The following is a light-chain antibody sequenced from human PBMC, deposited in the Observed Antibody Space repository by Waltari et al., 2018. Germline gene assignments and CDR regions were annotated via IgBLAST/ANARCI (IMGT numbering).Light chain of an antibody. CDR2: ATS. CDR3: QQYNNWPLT. CDR1: QSVSSN. J-gene: IGKJ4*01. Sequence: EIVMTQSPATLSVSPGERATLSCRASQSVSSNLAWYQQKPGQAPRLLIYATSTRATGIPGRFSGSGSGTEFSLTISSLQSEDFAVYYCQQYNNWPLTFGGGTKVEIK. V-gene: IGKV3-15*01.